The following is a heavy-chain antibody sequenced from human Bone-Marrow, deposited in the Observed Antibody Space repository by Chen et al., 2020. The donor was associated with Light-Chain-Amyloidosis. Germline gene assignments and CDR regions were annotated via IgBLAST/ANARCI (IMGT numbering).Heavy chain of an antibody. V-gene: IGHV4-34*01. CDR2: INHSGST. D-gene: IGHD3-22*01. Sequence: QVQLQQWGAGLLKPSETLSLTCAVYGGSFSGYYWSWIRQPPGKGLEWIGEINHSGSTNYNPSLKSRVTISVDTSKNQFSLKLSSGTAADTAVYYCARAPSLGYYDSSGYKGYYFDYWGQGTLVTVSS. CDR1: GGSFSGYY. CDR3: ARAPSLGYYDSSGYKGYYFDY. J-gene: IGHJ4*02.